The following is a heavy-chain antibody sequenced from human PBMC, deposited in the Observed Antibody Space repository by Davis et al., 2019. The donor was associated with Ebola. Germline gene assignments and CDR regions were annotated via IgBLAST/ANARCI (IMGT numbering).Heavy chain of an antibody. CDR2: LSWNSGSI. CDR1: GFNFDDYA. D-gene: IGHD6-13*01. Sequence: SLRLSCTASGFNFDDYAMHWVRPVPGKGLEWVSGLSWNSGSIGYADSVKGRFTISRDNAKNSLYLQMNSLRAEDTALYYCAKDSGSSWFSVDWFDPWGQGTLVTVSS. J-gene: IGHJ5*02. CDR3: AKDSGSSWFSVDWFDP. V-gene: IGHV3-9*01.